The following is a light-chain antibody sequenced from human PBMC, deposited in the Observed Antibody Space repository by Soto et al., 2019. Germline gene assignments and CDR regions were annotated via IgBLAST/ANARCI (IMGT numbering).Light chain of an antibody. CDR2: GIS. CDR1: QSVSSSY. CDR3: QQYGDSPWT. Sequence: EIVLTQSPDTLSLSPGERATLSCRASQSVSSSYLAWYQQKPGQAPRLLIYGISNRATGIPDRFSGSGSGTDFTLTISKLEPEDFEVYYCQQYGDSPWTLGQGTKVEIK. J-gene: IGKJ1*01. V-gene: IGKV3-20*01.